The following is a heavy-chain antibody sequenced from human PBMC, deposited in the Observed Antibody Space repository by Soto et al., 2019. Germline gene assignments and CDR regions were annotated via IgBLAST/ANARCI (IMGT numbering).Heavy chain of an antibody. CDR2: INPNGGVT. CDR1: GDTFNDYY. CDR3: ARESGGATATLDYYYFYMDV. J-gene: IGHJ6*03. V-gene: IGHV1-2*04. D-gene: IGHD5-12*01. Sequence: QVQLVQAGAEVKKPGASVTVSCRSSGDTFNDYYIHWVRQAPGQGLEWMGWINPNGGVTKYAQKFQGLVSMTRDTSIRTVYMQLSRLRSDGTAVYYCARESGGATATLDYYYFYMDVWGTGTTVTVSS.